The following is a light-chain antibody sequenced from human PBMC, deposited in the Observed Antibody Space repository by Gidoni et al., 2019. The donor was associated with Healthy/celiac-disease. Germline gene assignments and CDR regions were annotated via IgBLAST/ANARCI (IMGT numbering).Light chain of an antibody. V-gene: IGKV1-5*03. CDR2: KAS. Sequence: DIQMTQSPSTLSASVGDRVTITGRASQSISSWLAWYQQKPGKAPKLLIYKASSLESGVPSRFSGSGSGTEFTLTISSLQPDDVATYYCQPYNSYSRTFGQGTKVEIK. J-gene: IGKJ1*01. CDR3: QPYNSYSRT. CDR1: QSISSW.